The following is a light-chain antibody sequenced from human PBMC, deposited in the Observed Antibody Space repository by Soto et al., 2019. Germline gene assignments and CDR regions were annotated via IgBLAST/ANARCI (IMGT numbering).Light chain of an antibody. CDR1: QSFSSW. J-gene: IGKJ1*01. CDR2: DAS. V-gene: IGKV1-5*01. CDR3: QQYNSYSRT. Sequence: DIQMTQSPSTLSASVGDTVTISCRASQSFSSWLAWYQQKPGKAPKLLIYDASSLESGVPSRFSGSGSGTEFTLTISSLQPDDFATYYCQQYNSYSRTFGQGTKVDIK.